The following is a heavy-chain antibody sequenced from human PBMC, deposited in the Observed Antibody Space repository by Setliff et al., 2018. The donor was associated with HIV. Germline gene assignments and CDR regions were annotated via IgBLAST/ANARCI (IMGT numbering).Heavy chain of an antibody. J-gene: IGHJ6*02. CDR2: IIPIFGTA. CDR1: GGTFSSYA. Sequence: GASVKVSCKASGGTFSSYAISWVRQTPGQGLEWMGGIIPIFGTANYAQKFQGRVTTTADESTSTAYMELSSLRSEDTAVYYCARGYDYLYYGMDVWGQGTTVTVSS. V-gene: IGHV1-69*13. D-gene: IGHD1-1*01. CDR3: ARGYDYLYYGMDV.